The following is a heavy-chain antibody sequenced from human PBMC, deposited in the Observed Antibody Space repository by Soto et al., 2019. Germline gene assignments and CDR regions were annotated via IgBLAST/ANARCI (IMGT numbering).Heavy chain of an antibody. V-gene: IGHV1-69*06. J-gene: IGHJ6*02. CDR1: GGTFSSYA. D-gene: IGHD2-2*01. CDR2: IITIFGTA. CDR3: ASWGIVVVQAATPYGMDV. Sequence: QVQLVQSGAELKKPGSSVKVSCKASGGTFSSYAISWVRQAPGQGLEWMGGIITIFGTANYAQKFQGRVTITADKSTSTAYMVLSSLRSEDTAVYYCASWGIVVVQAATPYGMDVWGQGTTVTVSS.